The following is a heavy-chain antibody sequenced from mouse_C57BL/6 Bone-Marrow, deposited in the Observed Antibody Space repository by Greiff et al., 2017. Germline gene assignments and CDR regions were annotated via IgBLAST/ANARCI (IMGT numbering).Heavy chain of an antibody. V-gene: IGHV5-12*01. CDR3: TIRGAY. J-gene: IGHJ3*01. CDR1: GFTFSDYY. Sequence: EVHLVESGGGLVQPGGSLKLSCAASGFTFSDYYMYWVRQTPEKRLEWVAYISNGGGSTYYPDTVKGRFTISRDNARNTLYLQMSSLKSEETDMYYCTIRGAYWGQGTLVTVSA. CDR2: ISNGGGST.